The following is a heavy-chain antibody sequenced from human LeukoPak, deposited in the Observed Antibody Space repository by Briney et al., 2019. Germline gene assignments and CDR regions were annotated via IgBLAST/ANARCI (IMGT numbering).Heavy chain of an antibody. J-gene: IGHJ3*02. CDR1: GYSISTGYY. Sequence: PSETLSLTCTVSGYSISTGYYWDWIRQPPGKGLEWIGTFYHGGSTNYDPSLKSRVTISVDTSKNQFSLKLSSVTAADTAVYFCARGPYSYDSSGAFDIWGQGTMVTVSS. D-gene: IGHD3-22*01. CDR3: ARGPYSYDSSGAFDI. V-gene: IGHV4-38-2*02. CDR2: FYHGGST.